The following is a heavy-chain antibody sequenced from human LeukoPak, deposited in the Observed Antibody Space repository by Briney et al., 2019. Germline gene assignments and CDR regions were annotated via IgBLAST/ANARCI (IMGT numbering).Heavy chain of an antibody. V-gene: IGHV3-66*01. Sequence: PSETLSLTCAVSSGSFTGYAWRCIRQSPGKGLEWVSVIYSDGSTYYADSVKGRFTISRDNSKNTLYLQMNSLRADDTAVYYCAIFWRGYWGQGTLVIVSS. CDR2: IYSDGST. CDR1: SGSFTGYA. D-gene: IGHD3-3*01. CDR3: AIFWRGY. J-gene: IGHJ4*02.